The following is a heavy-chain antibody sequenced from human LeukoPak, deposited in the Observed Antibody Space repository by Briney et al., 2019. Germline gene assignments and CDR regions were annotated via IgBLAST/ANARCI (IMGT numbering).Heavy chain of an antibody. Sequence: SETLSLICTVSGGSISNYYWSWTRQPPGKGLEWIGYIYYTGSTNSNPSLRSRVTISVDTSKNQFSLKLSSVTAADTAVYYCARVRGVVSPLDYWGQGTLVTVSS. D-gene: IGHD3-10*01. CDR1: GGSISNYY. CDR3: ARVRGVVSPLDY. J-gene: IGHJ4*02. V-gene: IGHV4-59*01. CDR2: IYYTGST.